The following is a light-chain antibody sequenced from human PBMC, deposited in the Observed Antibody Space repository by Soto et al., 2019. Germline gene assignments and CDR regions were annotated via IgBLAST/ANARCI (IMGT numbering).Light chain of an antibody. CDR2: DAS. V-gene: IGKV3-11*01. J-gene: IGKJ4*01. Sequence: EIVLTQSPATLSLSPGERATLSCRASQSVSSYLAWYQQKPGQAPRLLIYDASNSATGIPARFSGSGSGTDFTLTISGLEPEDFEVYYCQQRSHWPHTFGGGTKVEIK. CDR1: QSVSSY. CDR3: QQRSHWPHT.